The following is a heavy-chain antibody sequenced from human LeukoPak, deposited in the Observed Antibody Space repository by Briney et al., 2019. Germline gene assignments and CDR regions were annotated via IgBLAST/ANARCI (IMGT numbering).Heavy chain of an antibody. J-gene: IGHJ4*02. Sequence: PSETLSLTCTVSGGSISSSSYYWGWIRQPPGKGLEWIGSIYYSGSTYYNPSLKSRVTISVDTSKNQFSLKLSSVTAADTAVYYCARHRVGYCSSTSCRSRFDYWGQGTLVTVSS. V-gene: IGHV4-39*01. CDR3: ARHRVGYCSSTSCRSRFDY. CDR2: IYYSGST. CDR1: GGSISSSSYY. D-gene: IGHD2-2*01.